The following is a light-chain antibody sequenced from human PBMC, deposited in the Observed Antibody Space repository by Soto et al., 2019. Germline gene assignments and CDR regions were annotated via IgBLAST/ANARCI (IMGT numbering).Light chain of an antibody. CDR2: EVT. CDR3: SSYAGANTYV. J-gene: IGLJ1*01. CDR1: NSDVGGYNY. Sequence: QSVLTQPPSASGSPGQSVTISCSGTNSDVGGYNYVAWYRQYAGTAPKVLIYEVTKRPSGVPDRFSGSKSGNTASLTVSGLQGEDEADYYCSSYAGANTYVFGTGTKVTVL. V-gene: IGLV2-8*01.